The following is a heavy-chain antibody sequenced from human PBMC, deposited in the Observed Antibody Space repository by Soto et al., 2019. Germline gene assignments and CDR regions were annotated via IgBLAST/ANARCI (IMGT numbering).Heavy chain of an antibody. CDR3: ASSREKRSPHVFGGYYYYYMDV. Sequence: QVQLVQSGAEVKKPGSSVKVSCKASGGTFSSYTISWVRQAPGQGLEWMGRIIPILGIANYAQKFQGRVTITADKSTSTAYMELSTLQSAGTAVYYCASSREKRSPHVFGGYYYYYMDVWGKGTTVTVSS. D-gene: IGHD3-10*01. J-gene: IGHJ6*03. V-gene: IGHV1-69*02. CDR1: GGTFSSYT. CDR2: IIPILGIA.